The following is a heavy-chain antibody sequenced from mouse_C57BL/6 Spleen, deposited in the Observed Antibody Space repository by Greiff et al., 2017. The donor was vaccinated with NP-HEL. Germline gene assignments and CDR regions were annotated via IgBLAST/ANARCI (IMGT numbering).Heavy chain of an antibody. V-gene: IGHV1-52*01. D-gene: IGHD4-1*01. CDR2: IDPSDSET. CDR3: ARKRGSTGTFDY. J-gene: IGHJ2*01. Sequence: QVQLQQSGAELVRPGSSVKLSCKASGYTFTSYWMHWVKQRPIQGLEWIGNIDPSDSETHYNQKFKDKATLTVDKSSSTAYMQLSSLTSEDSAVYYCARKRGSTGTFDYWGQGTTLTVSS. CDR1: GYTFTSYW.